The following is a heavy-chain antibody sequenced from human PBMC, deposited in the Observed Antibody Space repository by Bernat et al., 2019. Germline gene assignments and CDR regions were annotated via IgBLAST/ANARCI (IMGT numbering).Heavy chain of an antibody. J-gene: IGHJ6*02. CDR1: GFTFSSYG. D-gene: IGHD6-19*01. CDR2: ISYDGSNK. V-gene: IGHV3-30*18. CDR3: AKDSVAVAYYYGMDV. Sequence: QVQLVESGGGVVQPGRSLRLSCAASGFTFSSYGMHWVRQAPGKGLEWVAVISYDGSNKYYADSVKGRFTISRDNSKNTLYLQMNSLRAEDTAVYYCAKDSVAVAYYYGMDVWGQGTTVTVSS.